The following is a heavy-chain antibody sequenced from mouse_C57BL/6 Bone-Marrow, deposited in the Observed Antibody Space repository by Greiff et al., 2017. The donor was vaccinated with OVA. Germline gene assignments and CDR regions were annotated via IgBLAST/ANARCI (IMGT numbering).Heavy chain of an antibody. J-gene: IGHJ1*03. D-gene: IGHD1-1*01. V-gene: IGHV1-61*01. CDR3: ARSRYYGSRTWYFDV. CDR1: GYTFTSYW. CDR2: ICPSARAT. Sequence: VQLQQPGAELVRPGSSVKLSCKASGYTFTSYWMDWVTQRPGHGLAWIGNICPSARATHYNQQFKDNATLTVDKSSSTAYMQRSSLTSEDSAVYYCARSRYYGSRTWYFDVWGTGTTVTVSS.